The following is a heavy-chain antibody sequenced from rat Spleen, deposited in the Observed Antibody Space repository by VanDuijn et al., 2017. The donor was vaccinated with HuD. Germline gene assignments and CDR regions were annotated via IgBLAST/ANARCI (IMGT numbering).Heavy chain of an antibody. CDR1: GFTFSNFP. Sequence: EVQLVESGGGLVQPGRSVRLSCAASGFTFSNFPMAWVRQAPTKGLEWVASISTGGGHTYFRDSVKGRFTISRDNARNTQYLQMDSLRYEDTATYYCARDYYSGERGDYFDYWGQGVMVTVSS. V-gene: IGHV5S13*01. CDR2: ISTGGGHT. D-gene: IGHD1-1*01. J-gene: IGHJ2*01. CDR3: ARDYYSGERGDYFDY.